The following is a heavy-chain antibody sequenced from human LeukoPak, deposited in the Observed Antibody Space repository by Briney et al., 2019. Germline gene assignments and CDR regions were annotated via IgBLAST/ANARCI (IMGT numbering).Heavy chain of an antibody. CDR3: ARRYSSGWFVYFDY. J-gene: IGHJ4*02. Sequence: SETLSLTCTVSGGSISSKSYYWGWICQPPGKGLEWIGSIYYSGSTYYNPSLKSRVTISVDTSKNQFSLKLSSVTAADTAVYYCARRYSSGWFVYFDYWGQGTLVTVSS. V-gene: IGHV4-39*01. CDR2: IYYSGST. CDR1: GGSISSKSYY. D-gene: IGHD6-19*01.